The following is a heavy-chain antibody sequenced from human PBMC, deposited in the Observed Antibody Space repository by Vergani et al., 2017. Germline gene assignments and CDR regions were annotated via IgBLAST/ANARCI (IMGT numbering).Heavy chain of an antibody. CDR2: ISGSGGNT. CDR3: AKGVYCSSASCKGSRVYYYGMGV. Sequence: EAQLLESGGGLVQPGGSLRLSCAASGFTFSSYAMIWVRQVPGKGLEWVSGISGSGGNTYYANSVKGRFTITRDNSKNTLYLQMNSLRADDTAVYYCAKGVYCSSASCKGSRVYYYGMGVWGQGTTVTFSS. V-gene: IGHV3-23*01. J-gene: IGHJ6*02. CDR1: GFTFSSYA. D-gene: IGHD2-2*01.